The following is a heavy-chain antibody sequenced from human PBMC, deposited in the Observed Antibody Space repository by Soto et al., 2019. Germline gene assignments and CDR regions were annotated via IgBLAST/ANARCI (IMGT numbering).Heavy chain of an antibody. J-gene: IGHJ6*02. D-gene: IGHD3-10*01. CDR1: GGSISSSNYF. V-gene: IGHV4-39*01. CDR3: ARQGGDSGSYYNMYSYGLDI. CDR2: IYYSGST. Sequence: QLQVQESGPGLVKPSETLSLTCTVSGGSISSSNYFWGWIRQPPGKGLEWIGSIYYSGSTYYNPSLMSRVTISVDTSKNQFSLKLSSVTAADTAVYYCARQGGDSGSYYNMYSYGLDIWGQGTTVTVSS.